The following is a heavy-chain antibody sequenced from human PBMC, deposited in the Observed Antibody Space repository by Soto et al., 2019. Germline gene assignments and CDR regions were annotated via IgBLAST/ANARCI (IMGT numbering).Heavy chain of an antibody. V-gene: IGHV4-61*01. CDR3: ARDSRQQLVRGGWFDP. CDR2: IYYSGST. CDR1: GGSVGSGSYY. J-gene: IGHJ5*02. D-gene: IGHD6-13*01. Sequence: SETLSLTCTVSGGSVGSGSYYWSWIRQPPGKGLEWIGYIYYSGSTNYNPSLKSRVTISVDTSKNQFSLKLSSVTAADTAVYYCARDSRQQLVRGGWFDPWGQGTLVTVSS.